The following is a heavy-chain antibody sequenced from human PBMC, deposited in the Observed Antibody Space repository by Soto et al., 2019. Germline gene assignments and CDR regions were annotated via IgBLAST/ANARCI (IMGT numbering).Heavy chain of an antibody. J-gene: IGHJ4*02. CDR2: ISYDGSNK. Sequence: LRLSCAASGFTFSSYGMHWVRQAPGKGLEWVAVISYDGSNKYYADSVKGRFTISRDNSKNTLYLQMNSLRVEDTAVYYCASERGYQLPRPDYFDYWGQGTLVTVSS. CDR1: GFTFSSYG. V-gene: IGHV3-30*19. D-gene: IGHD2-2*01. CDR3: ASERGYQLPRPDYFDY.